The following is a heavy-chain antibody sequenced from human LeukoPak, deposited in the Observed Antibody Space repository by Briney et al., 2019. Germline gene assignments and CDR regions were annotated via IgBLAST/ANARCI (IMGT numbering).Heavy chain of an antibody. Sequence: SETLSLTCTVSGGSISSGGYYWSWIRQLPGKGLEWIGYIYYSGSTYYNPSLKSRVTISVDTSKNQFSLKLSSVTAADTAVYYCARALTGTTLRFDPWGQGTLVTVSS. CDR1: GGSISSGGYY. J-gene: IGHJ5*02. CDR3: ARALTGTTLRFDP. D-gene: IGHD1-7*01. CDR2: IYYSGST. V-gene: IGHV4-31*03.